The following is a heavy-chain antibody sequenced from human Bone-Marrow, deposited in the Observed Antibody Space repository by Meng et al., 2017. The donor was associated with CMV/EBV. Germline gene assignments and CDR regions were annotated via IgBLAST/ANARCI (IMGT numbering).Heavy chain of an antibody. CDR1: GYTLTELS. CDR2: FDPEDGET. Sequence: ASVKVSCKVSGYTLTELSMHWVRQAPGKGLEWMGGFDPEDGETIYAQKFQGRVTMPEDTSTDTAYMELSSLRSEDTAVYYCATDGGAYYDFWSSYPLSDRRYYYYGMDVWGQGTTVTVSS. D-gene: IGHD3-3*01. J-gene: IGHJ6*02. CDR3: ATDGGAYYDFWSSYPLSDRRYYYYGMDV. V-gene: IGHV1-24*01.